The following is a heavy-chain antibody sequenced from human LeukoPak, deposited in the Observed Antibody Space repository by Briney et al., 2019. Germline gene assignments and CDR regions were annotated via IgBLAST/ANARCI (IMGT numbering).Heavy chain of an antibody. Sequence: SQTLSLTCTVSGGSISSGDYYWSWLRQPPGRGLEWLGYIYYSGSTNYNPSLKSRLTISVDTSKNQFSLKLSSVTAADTAVYYCARDPSTYYDSSGYSGHWGQGTLVTVSS. V-gene: IGHV4-30-4*08. CDR1: GGSISSGDYY. CDR3: ARDPSTYYDSSGYSGH. D-gene: IGHD3-22*01. CDR2: IYYSGST. J-gene: IGHJ4*02.